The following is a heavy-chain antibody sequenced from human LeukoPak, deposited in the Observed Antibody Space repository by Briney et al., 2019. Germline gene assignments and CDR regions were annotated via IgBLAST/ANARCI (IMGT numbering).Heavy chain of an antibody. J-gene: IGHJ4*02. V-gene: IGHV1-24*01. CDR1: GYTLTELS. CDR2: FDPEDGET. CDR3: ARGIAVAGTVGYYFDY. Sequence: ASVTVSCKVSGYTLTELSMHWVRQAPGKGLEWMGGFDPEDGETIYAQKFQGRVTMTEDTSTDTAYMELSSLRSEDTAVYYCARGIAVAGTVGYYFDYWGQGTLVTVSS. D-gene: IGHD6-19*01.